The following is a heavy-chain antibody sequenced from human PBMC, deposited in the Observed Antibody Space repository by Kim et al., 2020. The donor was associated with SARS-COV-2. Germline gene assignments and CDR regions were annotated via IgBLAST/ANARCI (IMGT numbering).Heavy chain of an antibody. V-gene: IGHV3-48*03. J-gene: IGHJ6*02. CDR1: GFTFSSYE. CDR3: ARVPKWELRAYYYYGMDV. D-gene: IGHD1-26*01. CDR2: ISSSGSTI. Sequence: GGSLRLSCAASGFTFSSYEMNWVRQAPGKGLEWVSYISSSGSTIYYADSVKGRFTISRDNAKNSLYLQMNSLRAEDTAVYYCARVPKWELRAYYYYGMDVWGQGTTVTVSS.